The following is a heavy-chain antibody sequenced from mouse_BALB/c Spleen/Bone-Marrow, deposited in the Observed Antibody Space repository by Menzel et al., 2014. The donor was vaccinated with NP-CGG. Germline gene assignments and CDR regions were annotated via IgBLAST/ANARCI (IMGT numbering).Heavy chain of an antibody. Sequence: EAKVEESGGGLVQPGGSMKLSCVASGFTFSNYWMNWVRQSPEKGLEWVAEIRLKSNNYATHYAESAKGRFTISRDDSKSSVYLQMNNLRPEDTGIYYCTRSLRLFDYWGQGTTLTVSS. CDR1: GFTFSNYW. CDR2: IRLKSNNYAT. V-gene: IGHV6-6*02. J-gene: IGHJ2*01. D-gene: IGHD1-1*01. CDR3: TRSLRLFDY.